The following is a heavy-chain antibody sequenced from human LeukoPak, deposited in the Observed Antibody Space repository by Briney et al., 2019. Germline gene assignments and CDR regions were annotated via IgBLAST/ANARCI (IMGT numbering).Heavy chain of an antibody. J-gene: IGHJ4*02. V-gene: IGHV1-18*01. D-gene: IGHD6-19*01. Sequence: ASVKVSCKASGGTFSSYAISWVRQAPGQGLEWMGWISAYNGNTNYAQKLQGRVTMTTDTSTSTAYMELRSLRSDDTAVYYCARTTKGGGWLWAKYYFDYWGQGTLVTVSS. CDR3: ARTTKGGGWLWAKYYFDY. CDR1: GGTFSSYA. CDR2: ISAYNGNT.